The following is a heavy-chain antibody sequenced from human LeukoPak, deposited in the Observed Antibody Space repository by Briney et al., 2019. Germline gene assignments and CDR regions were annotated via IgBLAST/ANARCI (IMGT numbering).Heavy chain of an antibody. J-gene: IGHJ3*01. CDR1: GCTFSSYS. CDR3: AKDQVPYCTTDCYGAIDA. Sequence: GGSLRLSCEASGCTFSSYSMTGVGQAPGKRLEWISYIGSNGSPTHYADSVKGRFTISRDNAKNSLYLQMNSLTVEDTAVYYCAKDQVPYCTTDCYGAIDAWGQGTLVTVSS. D-gene: IGHD2-21*02. CDR2: IGSNGSPT. V-gene: IGHV3-48*01.